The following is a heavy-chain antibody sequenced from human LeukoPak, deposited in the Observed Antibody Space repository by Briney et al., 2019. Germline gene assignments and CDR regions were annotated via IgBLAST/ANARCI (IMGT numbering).Heavy chain of an antibody. D-gene: IGHD3-9*01. CDR2: ISAYNGNT. CDR3: ARVSLTYDILTGVGDY. J-gene: IGHJ4*02. CDR1: GGTFISYA. Sequence: VASVTVSFKASGGTFISYAISWVRQAPGQGLEGMGWISAYNGNTNYAQKLQGRVTMTTDTSTSTAYMELRRLRSDDTAVYYCARVSLTYDILTGVGDYWGQGTLVSVSS. V-gene: IGHV1-18*01.